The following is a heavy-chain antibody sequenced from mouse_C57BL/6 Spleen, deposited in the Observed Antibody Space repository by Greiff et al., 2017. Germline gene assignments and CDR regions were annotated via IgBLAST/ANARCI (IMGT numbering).Heavy chain of an antibody. J-gene: IGHJ2*01. CDR2: IRSKSSNYAT. CDR1: GFTFNTYA. V-gene: IGHV10-3*01. D-gene: IGHD1-1*01. CDR3: VRETTVVATEYYFDY. Sequence: EVQVVESGGGLVQPKGSLKLSCAASGFTFNTYAMHWVRQAPGKGLEWVARIRSKSSNYATYYADSVKDRFTISRDDSQSMLYLQMNNLKTEDTAMYYCVRETTVVATEYYFDYWGQGTTLTVSS.